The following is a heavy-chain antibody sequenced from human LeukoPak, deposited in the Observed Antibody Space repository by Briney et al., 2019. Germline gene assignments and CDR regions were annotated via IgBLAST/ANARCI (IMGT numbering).Heavy chain of an antibody. Sequence: GGSLRLSCAASGFTFSSYSMNWVRQAPGKGLEWVSYISSSSSTIYYADSVKGRFTISRDSAKNSLFLQMNSLRAEDTAVYYCARDSAFYCSAGSCSSDYWGQGTLVTVSS. CDR3: ARDSAFYCSAGSCSSDY. V-gene: IGHV3-48*04. CDR1: GFTFSSYS. J-gene: IGHJ4*02. CDR2: ISSSSSTI. D-gene: IGHD2-15*01.